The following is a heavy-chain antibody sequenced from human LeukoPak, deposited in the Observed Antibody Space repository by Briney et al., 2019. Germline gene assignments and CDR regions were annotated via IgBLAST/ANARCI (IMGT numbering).Heavy chain of an antibody. D-gene: IGHD1-26*01. J-gene: IGHJ4*02. CDR2: IYYSGST. CDR3: ARDSSSGLVNY. V-gene: IGHV4-59*01. Sequence: SETLSLTCTVAGGSISSYYWSWIRQPPGKGLEWIGYIYYSGSTNYNPSLKSRVTISVDTSKNQFSLKLSSVTAADTAVYYCARDSSSGLVNYWGQGTLVTVSS. CDR1: GGSISSYY.